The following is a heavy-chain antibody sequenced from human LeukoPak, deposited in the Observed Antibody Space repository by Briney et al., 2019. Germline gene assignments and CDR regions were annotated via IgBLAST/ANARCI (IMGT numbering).Heavy chain of an antibody. CDR1: GGSISSSNW. CDR3: ARCPQHWFDP. D-gene: IGHD2-2*01. CDR2: IYHSGST. Sequence: SETLSLTCAVSGGSISSSNWWSWVRQPPGKGLEWIGEIYHSGSTNYNPSLMSRVTISVDKSKNQFSLKLSSVTAADTAVYYCARCPQHWFDPWGQGTLVTVSS. J-gene: IGHJ5*02. V-gene: IGHV4-4*02.